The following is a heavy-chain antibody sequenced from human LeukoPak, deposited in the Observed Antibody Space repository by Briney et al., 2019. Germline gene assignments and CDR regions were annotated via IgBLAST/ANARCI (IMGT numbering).Heavy chain of an antibody. CDR1: GFPFNSYV. J-gene: IGHJ3*02. CDR3: AKGYYDYIWGSYRSDAFDI. Sequence: GGSLRLSCAASGFPFNSYVMTWVRQAPGKGLEWVSVISGSGGLTYHADSVKGRFTVSRDNSKNTLCLQMNSLRAEDTAVYSCAKGYYDYIWGSYRSDAFDIWGQGTMVTVSS. D-gene: IGHD3-16*02. CDR2: ISGSGGLT. V-gene: IGHV3-23*01.